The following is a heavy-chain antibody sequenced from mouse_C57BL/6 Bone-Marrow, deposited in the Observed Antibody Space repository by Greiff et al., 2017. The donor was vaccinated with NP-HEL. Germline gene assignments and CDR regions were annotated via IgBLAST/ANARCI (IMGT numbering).Heavy chain of an antibody. D-gene: IGHD2-2*01. CDR2: IDPSDSET. J-gene: IGHJ3*01. CDR1: GYTFTSYW. CDR3: ARDEDYGYDRTWFAY. V-gene: IGHV1-52*01. Sequence: QVQLQQPGAELVRPGSSVKLSCKASGYTFTSYWMHWVKQRPIQGLEWIGNIDPSDSETHYNQKFKDKATLTVDKSSSTAYMQLSSLTSEDSAVYYCARDEDYGYDRTWFAYWGQGTLVTVSA.